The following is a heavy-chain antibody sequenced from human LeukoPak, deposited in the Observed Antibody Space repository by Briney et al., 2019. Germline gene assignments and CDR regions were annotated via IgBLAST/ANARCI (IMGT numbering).Heavy chain of an antibody. Sequence: GGSLRLSCAASGFTFSDYYMSWIRQAPGKGLEWVSYISSSGSTIYYADSVKGRFTISRDNAKNSLYLQMNSLRAEDTAVYYCARVAWFGELPIQAFDYWGQGTLVTVSS. J-gene: IGHJ4*02. CDR3: ARVAWFGELPIQAFDY. CDR2: ISSSGSTI. CDR1: GFTFSDYY. D-gene: IGHD3-10*01. V-gene: IGHV3-11*04.